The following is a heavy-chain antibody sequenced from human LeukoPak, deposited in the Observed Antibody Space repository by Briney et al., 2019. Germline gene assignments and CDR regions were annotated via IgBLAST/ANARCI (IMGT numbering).Heavy chain of an antibody. CDR3: ARVSSYCSSTSCTGDY. D-gene: IGHD2-2*01. J-gene: IGHJ4*02. CDR2: ISSSSSYT. Sequence: GGSLRLSCAASGFTFSSYSLNWVRQAPGKGLEWVSSISSSSSYTYYADSVKGRFTISRDNAKNSLYLQMNSLRAEDTAVYYCARVSSYCSSTSCTGDYWGQGTLVTVSS. CDR1: GFTFSSYS. V-gene: IGHV3-21*01.